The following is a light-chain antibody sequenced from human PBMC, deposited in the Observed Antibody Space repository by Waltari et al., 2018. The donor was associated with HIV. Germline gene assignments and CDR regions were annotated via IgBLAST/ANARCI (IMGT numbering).Light chain of an antibody. CDR1: RSPYGGFDS. CDR2: DGT. J-gene: IGLJ1*01. CDR3: CSYAGSYSYV. Sequence: QSALTHPRSVSGSPGQSVTVPCTEARSPYGGFDSVSWYQQHPGKAPKLITYDGTKRPSGVPGRFSGSRSGDTASLTISGLQADDEADYYCCSYAGSYSYVFGAGTRVIVL. V-gene: IGLV2-11*01.